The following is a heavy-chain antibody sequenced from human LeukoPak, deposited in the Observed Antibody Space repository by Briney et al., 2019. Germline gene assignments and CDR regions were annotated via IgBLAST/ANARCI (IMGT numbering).Heavy chain of an antibody. CDR2: IWYDGSEK. CDR1: GFTFSSFG. J-gene: IGHJ3*02. D-gene: IGHD1-26*01. CDR3: ARDGGSGSYYALDI. Sequence: PGGSLRLSCGASGFTFSSFGMHWLRQAPGKGLEWVAIIWYDGSEKYYSDSVKGRFTISRDNAKNSLYLQVNSLRDEDMAVYYCARDGGSGSYYALDIWGQGTMVTVSS. V-gene: IGHV3-33*01.